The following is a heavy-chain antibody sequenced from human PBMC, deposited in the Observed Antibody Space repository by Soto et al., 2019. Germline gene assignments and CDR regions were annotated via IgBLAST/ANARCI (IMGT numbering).Heavy chain of an antibody. J-gene: IGHJ3*02. CDR3: ARDRGDIPDAFDI. Sequence: GGSLRLSCAASGFTFSDYYMSWIRQAPGKGLEWVSYISSSSSYTNYADSVKGRFTISRDNAKNSLYLQMNSLRAEDTAVYYCARDRGDIPDAFDIWGQGTMVTVSS. CDR1: GFTFSDYY. V-gene: IGHV3-11*06. D-gene: IGHD2-15*01. CDR2: ISSSSSYT.